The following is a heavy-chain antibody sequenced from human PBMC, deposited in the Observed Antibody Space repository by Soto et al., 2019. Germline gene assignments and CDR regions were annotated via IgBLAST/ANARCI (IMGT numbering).Heavy chain of an antibody. CDR3: ARIWFGEDAFDI. CDR1: GFTFSSYS. Sequence: ESGGGLVKPGGSLRLSCAASGFTFSSYSMNWVRQAPGKGLEWVSSISSSSSYIYYADSVKGRFTISRDNAKNSLYLQMNSLRAEDTAVYYCARIWFGEDAFDIWGQGTMVTVSS. CDR2: ISSSSSYI. V-gene: IGHV3-21*01. D-gene: IGHD3-10*01. J-gene: IGHJ3*02.